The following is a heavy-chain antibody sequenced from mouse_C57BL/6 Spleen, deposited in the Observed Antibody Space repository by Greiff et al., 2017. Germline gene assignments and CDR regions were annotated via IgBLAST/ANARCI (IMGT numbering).Heavy chain of an antibody. D-gene: IGHD2-12*01. CDR1: GYTFTDYY. J-gene: IGHJ4*01. CDR2: INPYNGGT. CDR3: ARGNYIAMDY. Sequence: VQLQQSGPVLVKPGASVKMSCKASGYTFTDYYMNWVKQSHGKSLEWIGVINPYNGGTSYNQKFKGKATLTVDKSSSTAYMELNSLTSEDSAVYYCARGNYIAMDYWGQGTSVTVSS. V-gene: IGHV1-19*01.